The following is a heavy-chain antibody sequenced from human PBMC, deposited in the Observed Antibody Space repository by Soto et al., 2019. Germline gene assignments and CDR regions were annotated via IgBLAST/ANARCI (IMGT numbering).Heavy chain of an antibody. V-gene: IGHV4-59*01. Sequence: QVQLQESGPGLVKPSETLSLTCTVSGDSISNYYWSWIRQPPGKGLEWIGYIYYSGNSNYNPSLKSRVTISGDTSKNQFSLRLSSVTAADTAVYYCERQNEYSRARPYHDYWGQGTMVTVSS. J-gene: IGHJ4*02. D-gene: IGHD6-6*01. CDR3: ERQNEYSRARPYHDY. CDR2: IYYSGNS. CDR1: GDSISNYY.